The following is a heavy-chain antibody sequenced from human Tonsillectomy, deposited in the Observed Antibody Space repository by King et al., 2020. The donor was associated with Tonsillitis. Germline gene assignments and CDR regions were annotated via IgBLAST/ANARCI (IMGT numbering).Heavy chain of an antibody. D-gene: IGHD3-10*01. CDR1: GYSFTNYW. J-gene: IGHJ4*02. CDR3: ARGGLGIRGNFDY. CDR2: IYPGDSDT. Sequence: VQLVESGAEVKKPGESLKISCKGSGYSFTNYWIGWVRQMPGKGLEWMGIIYPGDSDTRYSPSFQGQFTISADNSTSTAYLQWSSLKSSDTGIYYCARGGLGIRGNFDYWGQGTLVTVSS. V-gene: IGHV5-51*01.